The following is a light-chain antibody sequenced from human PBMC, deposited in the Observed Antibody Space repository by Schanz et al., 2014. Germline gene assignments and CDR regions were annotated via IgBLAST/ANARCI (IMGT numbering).Light chain of an antibody. CDR1: QSVSSN. CDR3: QQYGRSRWT. Sequence: EIVLTQSPGTLSVSPGERVTLSCRASQSVSSNLAWYRQKPGQAPRLLIYGASSRATGIPDRFSGSGSVTDFTLTISRLEPEDFAVYYCQQYGRSRWTFGQGTKVEIK. V-gene: IGKV3-20*01. CDR2: GAS. J-gene: IGKJ1*01.